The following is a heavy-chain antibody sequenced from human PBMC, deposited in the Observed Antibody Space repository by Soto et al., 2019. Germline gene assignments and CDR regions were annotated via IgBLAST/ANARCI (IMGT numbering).Heavy chain of an antibody. V-gene: IGHV3-7*03. D-gene: IGHD6-19*01. J-gene: IGHJ4*02. CDR3: AREMHLGSGWGDIDI. Sequence: GGSLRLSCAVSGFTVSAKWMSWVRQAPGKGLEWLANINEDGSKKFYVDSVKGRFTISKDNAKNSLSLQLGSLRADDTAVYYCAREMHLGSGWGDIDIWGRGTMVTVS. CDR1: GFTVSAKW. CDR2: INEDGSKK.